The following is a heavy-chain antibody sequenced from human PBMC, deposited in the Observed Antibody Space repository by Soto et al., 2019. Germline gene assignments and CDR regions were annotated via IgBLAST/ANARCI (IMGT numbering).Heavy chain of an antibody. J-gene: IGHJ4*02. Sequence: QVQLVESGGGVVQPGRSLRLSCAASGFTFSTYGMDWVRQAPGKGLEWVAVISYDGSNKHYADSVKGRFTISRDNSKNTLYLQVNSLRAEDTAVYYCAKDRGPTDPYFDYWGQGTLVTVSS. V-gene: IGHV3-30*18. CDR1: GFTFSTYG. CDR3: AKDRGPTDPYFDY. CDR2: ISYDGSNK. D-gene: IGHD1-26*01.